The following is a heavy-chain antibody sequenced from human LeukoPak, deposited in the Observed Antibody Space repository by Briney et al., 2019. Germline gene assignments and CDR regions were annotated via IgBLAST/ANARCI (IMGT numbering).Heavy chain of an antibody. CDR3: ARDPAAPGIAVAGDGY. Sequence: ASMKLSCKASGYTSSNYCIHWLRQAPGQGVEWMGIFNPTYSITIYAPTFEGRVTMTTDTSTSTSYMELRRLRSDDTAVYYCARDPAAPGIAVAGDGYWGQGTMVTVSS. CDR2: FNPTYSIT. V-gene: IGHV1-46*01. J-gene: IGHJ4*02. CDR1: GYTSSNYC. D-gene: IGHD6-19*01.